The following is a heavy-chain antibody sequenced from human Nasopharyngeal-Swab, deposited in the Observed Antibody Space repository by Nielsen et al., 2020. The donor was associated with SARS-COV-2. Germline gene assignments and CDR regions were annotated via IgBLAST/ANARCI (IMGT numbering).Heavy chain of an antibody. CDR3: ARARGAYGDYYDYYYTDV. D-gene: IGHD4-17*01. J-gene: IGHJ6*03. Sequence: SQTLSLTCAISVDSVSTSSAAWNWIRQSPSRGLEWLGRTYYRSKWYNDYAVSVKSRITINPDTSKNQFSLHLNSVPPEDTAVYYCARARGAYGDYYDYYYTDVWGKGTTVTVSS. CDR1: VDSVSTSSAA. CDR2: TYYRSKWYN. V-gene: IGHV6-1*01.